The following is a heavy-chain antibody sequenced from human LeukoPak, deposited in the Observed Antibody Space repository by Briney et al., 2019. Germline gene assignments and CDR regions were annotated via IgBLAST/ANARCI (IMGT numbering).Heavy chain of an antibody. V-gene: IGHV3-53*01. CDR2: IYSGGGT. CDR1: GFSVSTNY. CDR3: AVHIIAAFDY. D-gene: IGHD6-13*01. J-gene: IGHJ4*02. Sequence: GGSLRLSCAASGFSVSTNYMSWVRQAPGKGLEWVSVIYSGGGTFYADSVKGRFTISRDNSKNTLYLQMNSLRAEDTAVYYCAVHIIAAFDYWGQGTLVTVSS.